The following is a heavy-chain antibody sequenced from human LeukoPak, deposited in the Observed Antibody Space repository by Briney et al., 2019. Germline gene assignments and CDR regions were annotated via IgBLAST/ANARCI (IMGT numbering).Heavy chain of an antibody. Sequence: GGSLRLSCAASGFTFSSYSMNWVRQAPGKGLEWVSYISSSSSTIYYADSVKGRFTISRDNAKNSLYLQMNSLRAEDTAVYYCARLYYGSGSPYWGQGTLVTVSS. CDR1: GFTFSSYS. CDR2: ISSSSSTI. CDR3: ARLYYGSGSPY. V-gene: IGHV3-48*04. J-gene: IGHJ4*02. D-gene: IGHD3-10*01.